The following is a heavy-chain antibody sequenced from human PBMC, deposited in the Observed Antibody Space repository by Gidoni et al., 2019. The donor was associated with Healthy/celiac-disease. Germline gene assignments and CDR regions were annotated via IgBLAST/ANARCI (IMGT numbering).Heavy chain of an antibody. CDR3: ARQYSSGWSHWFDP. CDR2: IYYSGST. J-gene: IGHJ5*02. D-gene: IGHD6-19*01. Sequence: QVQLPVSDPGLVKPSETLSPTFPVPAGSNSSYYWSWIRQPPGEGLEWIGYIYYSGSTNYNPSLKSRVTISVDTAKSQFSLKLSSVTAADTAVYYCARQYSSGWSHWFDPWGQGTLVTVSS. V-gene: IGHV4-59*08. CDR1: AGSNSSYY.